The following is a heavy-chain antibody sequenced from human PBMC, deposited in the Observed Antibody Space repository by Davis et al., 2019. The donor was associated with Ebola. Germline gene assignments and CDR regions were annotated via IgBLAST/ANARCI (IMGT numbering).Heavy chain of an antibody. CDR3: AKDTSNIWFDI. V-gene: IGHV3-74*01. Sequence: GESLKISCAASGFSLSYYWIHWVRQVPGKGFVYVSHLNNDGISSGYADPVKGRFTISRDNSKSTLYLQMNGLRVEDTAIYYCAKDTSNIWFDIWGQGTNVTVAS. J-gene: IGHJ3*02. CDR2: LNNDGISS. CDR1: GFSLSYYW. D-gene: IGHD1-26*01.